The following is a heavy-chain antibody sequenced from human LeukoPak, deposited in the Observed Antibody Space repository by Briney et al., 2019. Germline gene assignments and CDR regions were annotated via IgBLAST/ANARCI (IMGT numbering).Heavy chain of an antibody. J-gene: IGHJ3*02. CDR3: ARSTLYAFDI. CDR1: GFTFDIYE. Sequence: GGSLRLSCAASGFTFDIYEFNWVRHAPGKGQEWVAIIKSDGSEKFYVDSVKGRFTISRDNAENSLYLQTNSLRVEDTALYYCARSTLYAFDIWGQGTMVTVSS. CDR2: IKSDGSEK. V-gene: IGHV3-7*04. D-gene: IGHD3-16*02.